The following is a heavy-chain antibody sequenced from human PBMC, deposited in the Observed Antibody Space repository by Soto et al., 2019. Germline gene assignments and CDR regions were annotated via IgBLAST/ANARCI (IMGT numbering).Heavy chain of an antibody. Sequence: GGSLRLSCAASGFTFSRYGFHWVRQAPCKVLEWVAFIWFDGSNEKYADSVKGRFTISRDNSKKTLLLQMNSLRAEDTAVYYCVRDGLYGSGTYNNYFDPWGKGNLVTVSS. V-gene: IGHV3-33*01. CDR3: VRDGLYGSGTYNNYFDP. CDR1: GFTFSRYG. CDR2: IWFDGSNE. J-gene: IGHJ5*02. D-gene: IGHD3-10*01.